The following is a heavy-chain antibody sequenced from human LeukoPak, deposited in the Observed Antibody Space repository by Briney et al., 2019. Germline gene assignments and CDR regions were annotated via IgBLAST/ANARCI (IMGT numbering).Heavy chain of an antibody. V-gene: IGHV3-7*01. J-gene: IGHJ4*02. CDR3: ARISLNRYHTADY. Sequence: GGSLRLSCAASGVTFSSYWMRWVRQARGKGLEGVADVKQNGNEKNYVDSVKGRFTISRENAKNSLFVQMKRQRGEDTAVYKCARISLNRYHTADYWGQGTLVTVSS. CDR2: VKQNGNEK. CDR1: GVTFSSYW. D-gene: IGHD1-14*01.